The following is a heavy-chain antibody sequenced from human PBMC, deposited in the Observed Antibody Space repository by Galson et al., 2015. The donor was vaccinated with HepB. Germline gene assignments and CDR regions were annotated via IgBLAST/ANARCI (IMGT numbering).Heavy chain of an antibody. J-gene: IGHJ4*02. D-gene: IGHD6-19*01. CDR1: GFTFSTHA. CDR3: AKVFPEKTDGWYRQALYYFDS. V-gene: IGHV3-23*01. CDR2: LSGRSGHT. Sequence: SLRLSCAASGFTFSTHAMSWVRQAPGKGLEWVSGLSGRSGHTYYADSVKGRFTISRDNSKNTLYLQMNSLRADDTAIYFCAKVFPEKTDGWYRQALYYFDSWGQGTRVTVSS.